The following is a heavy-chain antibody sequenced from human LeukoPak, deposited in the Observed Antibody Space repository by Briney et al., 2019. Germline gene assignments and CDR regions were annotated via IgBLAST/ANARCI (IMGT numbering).Heavy chain of an antibody. J-gene: IGHJ3*02. Sequence: GSLRLSCAASGFTFSSYELNWVRQAPGKGLEWISYISSGGGTIYYADSVKGRFTISRDDARNSLYLQMKSLRAEDTAVYYCARGLLCGGASCYEPDTFDIWGQGTMVTVSS. CDR3: ARGLLCGGASCYEPDTFDI. D-gene: IGHD2-15*01. V-gene: IGHV3-48*03. CDR2: ISSGGGTI. CDR1: GFTFSSYE.